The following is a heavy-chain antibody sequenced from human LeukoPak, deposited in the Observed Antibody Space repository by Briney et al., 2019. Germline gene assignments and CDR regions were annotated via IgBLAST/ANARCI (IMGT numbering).Heavy chain of an antibody. CDR3: AREGSSWYKY. CDR1: GGTFSSYA. CDR2: IIPIFGTA. V-gene: IGHV1-69*13. D-gene: IGHD6-13*01. Sequence: SVKVSCKASGGTFSSYAISWVRQAPGQGLVWMGGIIPIFGTANYAQRFQGRVTITADESTSIAYMELSSLRSEDTAVYYCAREGSSWYKYWGQGTLVTVSS. J-gene: IGHJ4*02.